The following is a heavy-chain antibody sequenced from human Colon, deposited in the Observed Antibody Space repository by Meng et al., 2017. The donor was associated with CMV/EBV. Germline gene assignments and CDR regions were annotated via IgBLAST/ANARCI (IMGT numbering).Heavy chain of an antibody. Sequence: LKLSCAASGFTFSSYSMNWVRQAPGKGLEWVSSISSSSSYIYYADSVKGRFTISRDNAKTSLYLQMNSLRAEDTAVYYCAVIGGCSSTSCSVPGNWFDPWGQGTLVTVSS. D-gene: IGHD2-2*01. CDR3: AVIGGCSSTSCSVPGNWFDP. V-gene: IGHV3-21*01. CDR2: ISSSSSYI. CDR1: GFTFSSYS. J-gene: IGHJ5*02.